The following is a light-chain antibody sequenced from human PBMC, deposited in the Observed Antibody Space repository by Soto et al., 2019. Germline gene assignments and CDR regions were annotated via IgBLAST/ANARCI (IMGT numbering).Light chain of an antibody. CDR2: DAS. V-gene: IGKV3-11*01. CDR1: QSVSRY. J-gene: IGKJ1*01. Sequence: EIVLTQSPATLSLSPGERATLSCRASQSVSRYLAWYQQKPGQAPRFLIYDASNRATGIPARFSGSGSGTDFTLTISRLEPEDFAVYYCQQYGSSGTFGQGTKVDIK. CDR3: QQYGSSGT.